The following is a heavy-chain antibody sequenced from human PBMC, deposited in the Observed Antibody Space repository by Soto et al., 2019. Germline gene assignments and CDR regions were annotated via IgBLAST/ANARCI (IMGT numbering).Heavy chain of an antibody. CDR1: GFPFSNYA. J-gene: IGHJ4*02. CDR2: ISYDGSNK. D-gene: IGHD1-1*01. V-gene: IGHV3-30-3*01. Sequence: QVQLVESGGGVVQPGRSLRLSCAASGFPFSNYALHWVRQTPGKGLEWVIAISYDGSNKYYADSVKGRFTISRDNSKNTLYLQMNSLRGEDAAVYYCARDFAAGTSGLYWGQGTPGTVSS. CDR3: ARDFAAGTSGLY.